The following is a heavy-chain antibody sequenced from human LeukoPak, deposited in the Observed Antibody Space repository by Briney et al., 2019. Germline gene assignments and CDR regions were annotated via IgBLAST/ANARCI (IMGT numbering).Heavy chain of an antibody. CDR2: VWYDGSNE. J-gene: IGHJ4*02. CDR3: ARVDTAMGSLDY. V-gene: IGHV3-33*01. CDR1: GFTFSRYA. Sequence: GGSLRLSCAASGFTFSRYAMHWVRQAPGKGMEGVAIVWYDGSNENYVDSVKGRFTISRDNAKNTLYLQINSLGAEDTAVYFCARVDTAMGSLDYWGQGILVTVSS. D-gene: IGHD5-18*01.